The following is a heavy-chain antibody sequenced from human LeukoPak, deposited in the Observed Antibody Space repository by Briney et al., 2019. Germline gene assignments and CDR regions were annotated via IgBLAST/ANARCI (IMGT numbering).Heavy chain of an antibody. D-gene: IGHD2-15*01. V-gene: IGHV3-72*01. CDR3: ARISGVNYSPIDH. CDR1: GFTFSDHY. CDR2: ARNKAKSYTT. Sequence: QPGGSLRLSCAASGFTFSDHYMDWVRQAPRKGLEWVGRARNKAKSYTTEYAASVKARFTNSRDDTENSLYLQLNSLKAEDTAVYYCARISGVNYSPIDHRGQGTRVT. J-gene: IGHJ5*02.